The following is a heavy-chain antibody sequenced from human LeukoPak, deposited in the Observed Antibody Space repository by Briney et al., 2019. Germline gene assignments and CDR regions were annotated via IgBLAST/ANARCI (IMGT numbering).Heavy chain of an antibody. CDR2: IKQDGSER. J-gene: IGHJ4*02. V-gene: IGHV3-7*01. Sequence: GGSLRLSCAASEFMFSSYWMSWVRQAPGKGLEWVANIKQDGSERYNVDSVKGRFTISRDNAKNSLYLQMNSLRAEDTAVYYCARGRYCSGGSCYGALGYYFDYWGQGTLVTVSS. CDR1: EFMFSSYW. D-gene: IGHD2-15*01. CDR3: ARGRYCSGGSCYGALGYYFDY.